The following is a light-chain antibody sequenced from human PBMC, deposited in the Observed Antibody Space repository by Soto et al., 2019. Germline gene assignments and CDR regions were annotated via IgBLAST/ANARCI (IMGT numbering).Light chain of an antibody. V-gene: IGLV2-14*03. CDR2: DVN. Sequence: QSELTKPASVSGSPGQSSAISCTRTRSNVGSYNAVSWYQQYPGKAPKLMIHDVNNRPSGISDRFSGSKSGSTASLTISGLQAEDKADYYCSSFTSSTSYVFGTGTKVTVL. J-gene: IGLJ1*01. CDR3: SSFTSSTSYV. CDR1: RSNVGSYNA.